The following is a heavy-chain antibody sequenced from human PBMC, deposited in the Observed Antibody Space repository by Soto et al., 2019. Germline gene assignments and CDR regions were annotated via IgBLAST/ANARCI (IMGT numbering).Heavy chain of an antibody. J-gene: IGHJ6*02. D-gene: IGHD5-12*01. CDR1: GGTFSSCA. CDR2: IIPIFGTA. V-gene: IGHV1-69*13. CDR3: SREFKVDIVGTIKEGYYYYGMDV. Sequence: AVKVSCKASGGTFSSCAISWVRQAPGQGLEWMGGIIPIFGTANYAQKFQGRVTITADESTSTAYMELSSLGSEGPAGYYWSREFKVDIVGTIKEGYYYYGMDVWGQGTTVTVSS.